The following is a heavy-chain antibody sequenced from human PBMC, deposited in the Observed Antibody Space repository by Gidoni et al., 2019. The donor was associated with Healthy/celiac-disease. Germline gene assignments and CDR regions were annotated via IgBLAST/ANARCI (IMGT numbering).Heavy chain of an antibody. Sequence: EVQLLESGGGLVQPGGSLRLSCSASGFTLSSFAMSWVRQAPGKGLEWVSAISGSGGSTYYADSVKGRFTISRDNSKNTLYLQMNSLRAEDTAVYYCAKDGITMVRGVIIHHAPGINRMDVWGKGTTVTVSS. V-gene: IGHV3-23*01. D-gene: IGHD3-10*01. J-gene: IGHJ6*03. CDR3: AKDGITMVRGVIIHHAPGINRMDV. CDR2: ISGSGGST. CDR1: GFTLSSFA.